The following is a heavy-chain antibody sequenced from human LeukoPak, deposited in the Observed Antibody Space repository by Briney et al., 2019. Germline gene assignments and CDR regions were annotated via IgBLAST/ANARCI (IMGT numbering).Heavy chain of an antibody. CDR1: GFRLSNHW. Sequence: PGGSLRLSCAASGFRLSNHWMHWVRQAPGTGLVWVSRINHDGSITDYAGSLKGRFTISRDNAKNTVYLQMGSLRVEDTAVYYCVRLLDRDFWGRGTLVTVSS. CDR3: VRLLDRDF. V-gene: IGHV3-74*01. CDR2: INHDGSIT. J-gene: IGHJ4*02.